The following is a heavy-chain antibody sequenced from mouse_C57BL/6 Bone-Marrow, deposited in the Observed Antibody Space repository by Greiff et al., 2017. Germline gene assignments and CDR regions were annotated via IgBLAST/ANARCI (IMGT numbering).Heavy chain of an antibody. Sequence: QVQLQQPGAELVKPGASVKLSCKASGYTFTSYWMHWVKQRPGQGLEWIGMIHPNSGSTNYNEKFKSKATLTVEKSSSTAYLQLSSLTSEDSAVYYCAHLLRSSFDYWGQGTTLTVSS. V-gene: IGHV1-64*01. J-gene: IGHJ2*01. CDR3: AHLLRSSFDY. CDR1: GYTFTSYW. CDR2: IHPNSGST. D-gene: IGHD1-1*01.